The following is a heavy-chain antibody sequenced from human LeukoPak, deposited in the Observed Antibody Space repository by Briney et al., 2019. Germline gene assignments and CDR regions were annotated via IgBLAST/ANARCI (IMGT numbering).Heavy chain of an antibody. V-gene: IGHV4-59*12. CDR2: IYYSGST. CDR1: GGSISSYY. Sequence: PSETLSLTCTVSGGSISSYYWSWIRQPPGKGLEWIGYIYYSGSTNYNPSLKSRVTISVDTSKNQFSLKLSSVTAADTAVYYCASYVWGSYRYRSGVYWGQGTLVTVSS. J-gene: IGHJ4*02. D-gene: IGHD3-16*02. CDR3: ASYVWGSYRYRSGVY.